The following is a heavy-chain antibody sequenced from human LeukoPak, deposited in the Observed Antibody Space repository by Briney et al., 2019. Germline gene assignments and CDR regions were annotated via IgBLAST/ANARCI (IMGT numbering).Heavy chain of an antibody. D-gene: IGHD3-22*01. CDR2: ISGTASTT. J-gene: IGHJ3*02. V-gene: IGHV3-48*03. CDR1: GFTFSDSE. CDR3: AREGLGRDSSGYYYRFGAFDI. Sequence: GGSLRLSCAASGFTFSDSEMNWVRQAPGKGLEWVSYISGTASTTYYADSVKGRFTISRDNAKNSLYLQMNSLRVEDTAVYYCAREGLGRDSSGYYYRFGAFDIWGQGTTVTVSS.